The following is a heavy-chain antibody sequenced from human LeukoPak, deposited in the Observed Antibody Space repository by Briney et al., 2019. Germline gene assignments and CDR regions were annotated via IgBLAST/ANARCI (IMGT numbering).Heavy chain of an antibody. J-gene: IGHJ4*02. CDR1: GFIFSTYA. CDR3: ARRDGYNGVDY. Sequence: GGSLRLSCAGSGFIFSTYAMTWVRQAPGKGLEWVSGISGSGDTTYYADSVKGRFTISRDNSKNTLYLQMNSLRAEDTAVYYCARRDGYNGVDYWGQGTLVTVSS. D-gene: IGHD5-24*01. CDR2: ISGSGDTT. V-gene: IGHV3-23*01.